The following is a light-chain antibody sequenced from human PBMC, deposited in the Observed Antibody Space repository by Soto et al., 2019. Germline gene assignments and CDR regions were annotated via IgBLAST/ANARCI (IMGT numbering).Light chain of an antibody. CDR3: QQYGSSPP. J-gene: IGKJ4*01. CDR2: GTS. V-gene: IGKV3-20*01. CDR1: QSLSSSY. Sequence: EIVLTQSPGTLSLSPGERATLSCRASQSLSSSYLAWYQQKPGQAPRLLIYGTSIRATGIPDRFSGSGSGTEFTLTISRLEPEDFAVYYCQQYGSSPPFGGGTKVDIK.